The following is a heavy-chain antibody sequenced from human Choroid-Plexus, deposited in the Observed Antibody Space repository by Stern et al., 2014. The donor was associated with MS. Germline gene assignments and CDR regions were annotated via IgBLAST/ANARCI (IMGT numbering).Heavy chain of an antibody. D-gene: IGHD2/OR15-2a*01. V-gene: IGHV3-30*18. CDR3: AKDRQYLTYFFDH. J-gene: IGHJ5*02. CDR2: ASYDGSNK. CDR1: GFTFGSCA. Sequence: VQLVESGGGVVQPGRPLRLSCVASGFTFGSCAMHWVRQAPGKGLALVADASYDGSNKYYADSVKGRFTISRDNSQNTLYMQMSSLRPEDTAVYYCAKDRQYLTYFFDHWGQGSLVTVSS.